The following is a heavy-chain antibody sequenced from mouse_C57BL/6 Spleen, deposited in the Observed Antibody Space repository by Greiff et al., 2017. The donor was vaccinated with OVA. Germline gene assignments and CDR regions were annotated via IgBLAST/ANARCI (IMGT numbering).Heavy chain of an antibody. Sequence: EVKVEESGGGLVKPGGSLKLSCAASGFTFSSYTMSWVRQTPEKRLEWVATISGGGGNTYYPDSVKGRFTISRDNAKNTLYLQMSSLRSEDTALYYCASSNPWYFDVWGTGTTVTVSS. V-gene: IGHV5-9*01. CDR1: GFTFSSYT. CDR3: ASSNPWYFDV. CDR2: ISGGGGNT. D-gene: IGHD2-5*01. J-gene: IGHJ1*03.